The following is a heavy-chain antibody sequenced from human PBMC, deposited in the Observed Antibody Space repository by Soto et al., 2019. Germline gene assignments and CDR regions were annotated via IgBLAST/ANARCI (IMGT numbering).Heavy chain of an antibody. J-gene: IGHJ6*02. CDR1: GGTFSTYS. CDR3: ARAIHYDFRYYGLHV. D-gene: IGHD3-3*01. V-gene: IGHV1-69*13. CDR2: IIPIFGTE. Sequence: GASVKVSCKASGGTFSTYSISWVRQAPGQGLEWMGGIIPIFGTENYAQKFQGRVTITADESTSTAYMELSSLRSEDTAVYYCARAIHYDFRYYGLHVWGQGTTVTVSS.